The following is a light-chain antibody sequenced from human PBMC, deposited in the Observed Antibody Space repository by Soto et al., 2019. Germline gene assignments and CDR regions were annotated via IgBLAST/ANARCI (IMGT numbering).Light chain of an antibody. CDR2: GVS. V-gene: IGKV3-20*01. CDR3: QQYANSPIT. Sequence: EIVLTQSPGTLSLSPGESATLSCRASQSVSSNFLAWYQQKPGQAPRLLIYGVSSRASGIPDRFFGSGSGTDFTLTINRLEPEDFAVYYWQQYANSPITFGQGTRLEIK. CDR1: QSVSSNF. J-gene: IGKJ5*01.